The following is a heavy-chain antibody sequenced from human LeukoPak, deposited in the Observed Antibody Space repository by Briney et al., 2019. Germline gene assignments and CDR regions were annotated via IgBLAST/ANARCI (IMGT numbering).Heavy chain of an antibody. CDR2: INHSGST. CDR3: ARSFWYYYGMDV. CDR1: GGSISSSSYY. J-gene: IGHJ6*02. V-gene: IGHV4-39*07. Sequence: SETLSLTCTVSGGSISSSSYYWSWIRQPPGKGLEWIGEINHSGSTNYNPSLKSRVTISVDTSKNQFSLKLSSVTAADTAVYYCARSFWYYYGMDVWGQGTTVTVSS.